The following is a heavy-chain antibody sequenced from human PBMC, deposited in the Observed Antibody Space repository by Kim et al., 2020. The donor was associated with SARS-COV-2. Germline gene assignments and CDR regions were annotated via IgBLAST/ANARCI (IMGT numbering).Heavy chain of an antibody. J-gene: IGHJ6*03. CDR3: ARDSIYYYYYMDV. Sequence: DYAVSVKSRITITPDTSKNQFSLQLNSVTPEDTAVYYCARDSIYYYYYMDVWGKGTTVTVSS. V-gene: IGHV6-1*01.